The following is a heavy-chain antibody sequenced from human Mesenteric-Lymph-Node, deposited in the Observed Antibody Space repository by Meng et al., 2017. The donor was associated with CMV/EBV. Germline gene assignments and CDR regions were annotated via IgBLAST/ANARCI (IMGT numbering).Heavy chain of an antibody. D-gene: IGHD5-24*01. Sequence: GGSLRLSCAASGFTFSSYAMHWVRQAPGKGLEWVAVISYDGSNKYYADSVKGRFTISRDNSKNTLYLQMNSLRAEDTAVYYCARDLGWLQPDYWGQGTLVTVSS. CDR1: GFTFSSYA. V-gene: IGHV3-30-3*01. J-gene: IGHJ4*02. CDR2: ISYDGSNK. CDR3: ARDLGWLQPDY.